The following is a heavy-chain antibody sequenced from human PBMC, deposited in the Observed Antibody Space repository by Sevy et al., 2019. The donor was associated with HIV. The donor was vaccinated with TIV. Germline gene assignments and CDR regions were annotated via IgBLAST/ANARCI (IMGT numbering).Heavy chain of an antibody. D-gene: IGHD2-15*01. CDR3: TREAYCSGGTCYSFEY. Sequence: GGSLRLSCAASGFTFSNYAMHWVRQAPGKGLEWVAVISYDGNNKYYADSVKGRFTISRDNSKNTLYLQMNSLRAEDTAVCYCTREAYCSGGTCYSFEYWGQGTLVTVSS. CDR2: ISYDGNNK. V-gene: IGHV3-30-3*01. CDR1: GFTFSNYA. J-gene: IGHJ4*02.